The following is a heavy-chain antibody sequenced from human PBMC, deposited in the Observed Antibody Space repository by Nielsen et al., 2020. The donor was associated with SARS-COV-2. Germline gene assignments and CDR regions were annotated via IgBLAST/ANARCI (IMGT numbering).Heavy chain of an antibody. J-gene: IGHJ6*02. Sequence: LRLSCTVSGGSISSGGYYWSWIRHHPGKGLEWIGYIYFSGRTCYNPSLKSRVTISVDTSKNQFSLSLRSVTAADTAVYYRARESSGYDHYNYGMDVWGQGTTITVSS. CDR3: ARESSGYDHYNYGMDV. CDR1: GGSISSGGYY. D-gene: IGHD5-12*01. V-gene: IGHV4-31*03. CDR2: IYFSGRT.